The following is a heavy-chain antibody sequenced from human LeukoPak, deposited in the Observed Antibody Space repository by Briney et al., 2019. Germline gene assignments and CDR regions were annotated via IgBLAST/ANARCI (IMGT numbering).Heavy chain of an antibody. Sequence: PSETLSLTCTVSGGSISSYYWSWIRQPPGKGLEWIGYIYYSGSTNYNPSLKSRVTISVDTSKNQFSLKLSSVTAADTAVYYCARGYCSSTSCPRPDAFDIWGQGTMVTVSS. CDR2: IYYSGST. CDR1: GGSISSYY. J-gene: IGHJ3*02. D-gene: IGHD2-2*01. V-gene: IGHV4-59*01. CDR3: ARGYCSSTSCPRPDAFDI.